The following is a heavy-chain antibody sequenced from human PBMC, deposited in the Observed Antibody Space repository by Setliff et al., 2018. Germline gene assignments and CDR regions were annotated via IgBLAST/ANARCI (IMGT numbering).Heavy chain of an antibody. D-gene: IGHD3-10*01. CDR2: IYVTEST. Sequence: SETLSLTCAVSGASINSGTYYWNWIRQPAGKGLEWIGRIYVTESTKYNPSLKSRVTLSIDTSKNQFSLKLSSVTAADAALYYCAASRAYTGAVEEWFLPKTFDFWGQGSPVTVSS. CDR3: AASRAYTGAVEEWFLPKTFDF. CDR1: GASINSGTYY. J-gene: IGHJ4*02. V-gene: IGHV4-61*02.